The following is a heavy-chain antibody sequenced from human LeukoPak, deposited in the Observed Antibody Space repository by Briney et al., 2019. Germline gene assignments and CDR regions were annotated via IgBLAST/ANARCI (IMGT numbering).Heavy chain of an antibody. CDR2: IRYDGSNK. V-gene: IGHV3-30*02. CDR1: GFTFSSYG. CDR3: ARGGLDY. J-gene: IGHJ4*02. Sequence: PGGSLRLSCAASGFTFSSYGMHWVRQAPGKGLEWVAFIRYDGSNKYYADSVKGRFTISRDNAKNSLYLQMNSLRAEDTAVYYCARGGLDYWGQGTLVTVSS.